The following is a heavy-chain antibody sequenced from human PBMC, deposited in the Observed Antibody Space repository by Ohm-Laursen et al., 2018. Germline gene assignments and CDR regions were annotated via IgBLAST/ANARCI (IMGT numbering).Heavy chain of an antibody. V-gene: IGHV3-48*03. CDR1: GFTFSSYE. CDR2: ISTSGSSM. J-gene: IGHJ4*02. Sequence: SLRLSCTATGFTFSSYEMNWVRQAPGKGLEWVSYISTSGSSMDYVGSVKGRFTISRDNAKNSLYLEMNSLRVEDTTVYYCARRAPSGVAPDYWGQGTLVTVSS. D-gene: IGHD2-8*02. CDR3: ARRAPSGVAPDY.